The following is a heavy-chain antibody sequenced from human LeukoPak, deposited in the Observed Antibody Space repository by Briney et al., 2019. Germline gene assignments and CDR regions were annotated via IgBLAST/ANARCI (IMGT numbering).Heavy chain of an antibody. CDR3: AIDGVSSGWSHAFDI. Sequence: ASVKVSCKASGYTFTGYYIHWVRQAPGQGLEWMGWINPNSGGTNYAQKFQGRVTMTRDTSISTAYMELSRLRSDDTAVYYCAIDGVSSGWSHAFDIWGQGTMVTVSS. D-gene: IGHD6-19*01. CDR2: INPNSGGT. J-gene: IGHJ3*02. V-gene: IGHV1-2*02. CDR1: GYTFTGYY.